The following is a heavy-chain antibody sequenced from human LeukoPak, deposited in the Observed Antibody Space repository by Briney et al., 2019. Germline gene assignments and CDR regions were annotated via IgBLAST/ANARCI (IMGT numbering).Heavy chain of an antibody. CDR2: INTNTGNP. D-gene: IGHD3-22*01. CDR1: GYTFTSYA. CDR3: ARVDYYGSSGYYPLGDY. J-gene: IGHJ4*02. Sequence: ASVKVSCKASGYTFTSYAMNWVRRAPGQGLEWMGWINTNTGNPTYAQGFTGRFVFSLDTSVSTAYLQISSLKAEDTAVYYCARVDYYGSSGYYPLGDYWGQGTLVTVSS. V-gene: IGHV7-4-1*02.